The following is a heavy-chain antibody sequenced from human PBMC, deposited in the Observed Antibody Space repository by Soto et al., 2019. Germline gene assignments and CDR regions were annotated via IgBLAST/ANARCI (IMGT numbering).Heavy chain of an antibody. J-gene: IGHJ5*02. Sequence: GGSLRLSCASSGFTFISSWVHWVRQAPGKGLVWVSRINSDGSSTSYADSVKGRFTISRDNAKNTLYLQMNSLRAEDTAVYYCARDRGDWLDPWGQGTLVTVSS. V-gene: IGHV3-74*01. CDR1: GFTFISSW. CDR2: INSDGSST. CDR3: ARDRGDWLDP. D-gene: IGHD3-10*01.